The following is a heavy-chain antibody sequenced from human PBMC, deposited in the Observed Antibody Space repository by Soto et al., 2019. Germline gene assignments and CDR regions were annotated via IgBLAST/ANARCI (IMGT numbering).Heavy chain of an antibody. V-gene: IGHV4-59*08. CDR3: ARHVVYYYYMDV. CDR2: IYYSGST. Sequence: SETLSLTCTVSGGSISSYYWSWIRQPPGKGLEWIGYIYYSGSTNYNPSLKSRVTISVDTSKNQFSLKLSSVTAADTAVYYCARHVVYYYYMDVWGKGTTVTVSS. J-gene: IGHJ6*03. CDR1: GGSISSYY.